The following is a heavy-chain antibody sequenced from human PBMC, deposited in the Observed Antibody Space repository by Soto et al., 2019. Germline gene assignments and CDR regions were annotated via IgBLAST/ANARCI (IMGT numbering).Heavy chain of an antibody. CDR1: GYTFTSYG. CDR3: ARFSGGSYNTYYFYYGMDV. CDR2: ISAYNGNT. D-gene: IGHD2-15*01. Sequence: GASVKVSCKASGYTFTSYGISWVRQAPGQGIDWMGWISAYNGNTKYAQDLQGRVTMTTDTSTSTAYMELRSLRSDDTAMYYCARFSGGSYNTYYFYYGMDVWGQGTTVTVSS. V-gene: IGHV1-18*04. J-gene: IGHJ6*02.